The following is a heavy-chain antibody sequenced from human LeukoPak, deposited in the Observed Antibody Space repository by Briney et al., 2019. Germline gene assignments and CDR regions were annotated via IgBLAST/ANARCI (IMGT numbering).Heavy chain of an antibody. D-gene: IGHD6-19*01. Sequence: GGSLRLSCAASGFSFSSYAINWIRQAPGEGLEWVSAISGSGETIYYAESVKGRFTISRDNSKNKLFLQMNNLRPEDAAIYYCAKDPWIAVSGMDYFESWGQGTLVTVSS. CDR2: ISGSGETI. CDR1: GFSFSSYA. J-gene: IGHJ4*02. V-gene: IGHV3-23*01. CDR3: AKDPWIAVSGMDYFES.